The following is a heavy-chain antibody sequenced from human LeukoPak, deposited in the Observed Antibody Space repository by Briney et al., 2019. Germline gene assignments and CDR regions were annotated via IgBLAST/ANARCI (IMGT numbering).Heavy chain of an antibody. J-gene: IGHJ4*02. V-gene: IGHV5-51*01. Sequence: GESLQISCKGSGYSFTSYWIVWVRQMAGKGLEWMGIIYPGDSDTRYSPSFQGQVTISADKSISTAYLQWSSLKASDTAMYYCARHDRLTGYFDYWGQGTLVTVSS. D-gene: IGHD3-9*01. CDR1: GYSFTSYW. CDR3: ARHDRLTGYFDY. CDR2: IYPGDSDT.